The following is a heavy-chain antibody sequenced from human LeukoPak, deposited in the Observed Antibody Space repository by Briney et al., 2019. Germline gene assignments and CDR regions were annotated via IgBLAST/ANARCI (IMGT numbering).Heavy chain of an antibody. J-gene: IGHJ4*02. D-gene: IGHD3-16*02. CDR1: GGTFSSYA. CDR3: ARDTQNYDYVWGSYRHVWAFDY. Sequence: ASVKVSCKASGGTFSSYAISWVRQAPGQGLEWMGRIIPIFGTANYAQKFQGRVTITTDESTSTAYMELSSLRSEDTAVYYCARDTQNYDYVWGSYRHVWAFDYWGQGTLVTVSS. CDR2: IIPIFGTA. V-gene: IGHV1-69*05.